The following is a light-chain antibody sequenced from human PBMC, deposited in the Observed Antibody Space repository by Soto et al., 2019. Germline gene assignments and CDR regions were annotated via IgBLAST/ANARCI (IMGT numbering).Light chain of an antibody. J-gene: IGLJ1*01. V-gene: IGLV1-47*01. CDR1: SSNIGTNY. Sequence: QSVLTQPPSASGTPGQRVTVSCSGSSSNIGTNYVYWYQQLLGTAPTLLIYRNSQRPSGVPARFSGSKSGTSASLAISGLRSEDEADYYCATWDYRLNGHVFGTGTKLTVL. CDR3: ATWDYRLNGHV. CDR2: RNS.